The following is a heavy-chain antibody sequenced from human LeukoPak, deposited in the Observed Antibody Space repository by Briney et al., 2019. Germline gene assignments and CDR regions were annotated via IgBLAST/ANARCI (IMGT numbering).Heavy chain of an antibody. CDR1: GGSISTYY. J-gene: IGHJ4*02. Sequence: SETLSLTCTVSGGSISTYYWSWLRQPPGKGPEWIGYIYNNGSPNYNPSLKSRVSMSIDTSKNQFSLRLNSVTAADTAVYYCARNGGSRSFDYWGRGTLVTASS. CDR2: IYNNGSP. D-gene: IGHD6-13*01. CDR3: ARNGGSRSFDY. V-gene: IGHV4-59*08.